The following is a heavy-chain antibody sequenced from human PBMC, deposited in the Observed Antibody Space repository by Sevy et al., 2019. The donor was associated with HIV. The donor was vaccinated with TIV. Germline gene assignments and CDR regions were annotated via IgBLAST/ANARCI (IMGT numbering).Heavy chain of an antibody. CDR2: ISFSGSKT. V-gene: IGHV3-23*01. Sequence: GGSLRLSCAAAGFNFNNYAMTWVRQAPGKGLEWVSGISFSGSKTYYAESVKGRFSISRDLSKNTLYLQMNNVRVEDTAVYFCAKTPFMDFWNDYYSFYFDCWGQGTLVTVSS. CDR1: GFNFNNYA. D-gene: IGHD3-3*01. CDR3: AKTPFMDFWNDYYSFYFDC. J-gene: IGHJ4*02.